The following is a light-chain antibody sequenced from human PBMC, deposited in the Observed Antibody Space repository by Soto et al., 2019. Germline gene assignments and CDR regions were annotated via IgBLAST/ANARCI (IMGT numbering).Light chain of an antibody. Sequence: QSVLPQPASVSGSPGQSIPISCTGTSSDVGGYNYVSWYQHHPGKAPKLMIYDVSNRPSGVSNRFSGSKSGNTASLTISGLQPEDEADYYCSSYTTSNTRQIVFGTGTKVTVL. V-gene: IGLV2-14*03. CDR3: SSYTTSNTRQIV. CDR1: SSDVGGYNY. CDR2: DVS. J-gene: IGLJ1*01.